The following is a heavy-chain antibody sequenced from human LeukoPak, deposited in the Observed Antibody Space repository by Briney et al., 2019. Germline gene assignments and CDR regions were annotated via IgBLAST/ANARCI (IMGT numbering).Heavy chain of an antibody. V-gene: IGHV4-61*01. CDR2: IYYSGST. CDR1: GGSVSSDRYC. CDR3: ARELVVPAAMVGYYYYYGMDV. Sequence: SETLSLTCTGSGGSVSSDRYCWSWIRQPPGVGLAWIGYIYYSGSTNYNPSLKSRVTISIDTSKNQFSLKLSSVTAADTAVYYCARELVVPAAMVGYYYYYGMDVWGKGTTVTVSS. J-gene: IGHJ6*04. D-gene: IGHD2-2*01.